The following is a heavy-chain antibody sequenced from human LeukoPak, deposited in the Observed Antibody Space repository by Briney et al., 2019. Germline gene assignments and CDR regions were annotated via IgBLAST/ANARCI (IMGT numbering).Heavy chain of an antibody. Sequence: KPSETLSLTCIVSGTPMSGYYWTWIRQPPGKGLEWIGHTFSSGATTYNPSLKSRVTISVDTSRSQFSLNLSSVAAADTAVYSCARRSKNGYFLDSWGQGILVTVSS. CDR1: GTPMSGYY. V-gene: IGHV4-4*09. CDR2: TFSSGAT. CDR3: ARRSKNGYFLDS. J-gene: IGHJ4*02. D-gene: IGHD5-24*01.